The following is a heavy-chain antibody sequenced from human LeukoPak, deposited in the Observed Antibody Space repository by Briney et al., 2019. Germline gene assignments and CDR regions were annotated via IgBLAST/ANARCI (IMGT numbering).Heavy chain of an antibody. CDR1: GGSISSYY. V-gene: IGHV4-4*07. CDR2: IYTSGST. D-gene: IGHD3-10*01. J-gene: IGHJ4*02. Sequence: PSETLSLTCTVSGGSISSYYWSWIRQPAGKGLEWIGRIYTSGSTNYNPSLKSRVTMSVDTSKNQFSLKLSSVTAADTAVYYCARANYYGSGSYYSYYFDYWGQGTLVTVSS. CDR3: ARANYYGSGSYYSYYFDY.